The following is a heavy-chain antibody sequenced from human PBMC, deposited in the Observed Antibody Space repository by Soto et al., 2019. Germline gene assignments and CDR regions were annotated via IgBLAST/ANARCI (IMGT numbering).Heavy chain of an antibody. CDR2: ISAYNGNT. Sequence: QVQLVQAGAEVKKPGASVKVSCKASGYTFTSYGISWVRQAPGQGLEWMGWISAYNGNTHYAQNLQDRVTMTTDTYTSTAYMELRSLRSDDKAVYYCARDRRLFRSYGSGSYYADDAFDIWGQGTMVTVSS. CDR3: ARDRRLFRSYGSGSYYADDAFDI. V-gene: IGHV1-18*01. J-gene: IGHJ3*02. CDR1: GYTFTSYG. D-gene: IGHD3-10*01.